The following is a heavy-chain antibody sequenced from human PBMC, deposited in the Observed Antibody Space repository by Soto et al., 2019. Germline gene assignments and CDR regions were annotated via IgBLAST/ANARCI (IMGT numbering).Heavy chain of an antibody. J-gene: IGHJ4*02. Sequence: GGSLRLSCAASGFTFSSYAMHWVRQAPGKGLEWVAVISYDGSNKYYADSVKGRFTISRDNSKNTLYLQMNSLRAEDTAVYYCARQWLMSYWGQGTLVTVSS. V-gene: IGHV3-30-3*01. CDR1: GFTFSSYA. CDR3: ARQWLMSY. D-gene: IGHD6-19*01. CDR2: ISYDGSNK.